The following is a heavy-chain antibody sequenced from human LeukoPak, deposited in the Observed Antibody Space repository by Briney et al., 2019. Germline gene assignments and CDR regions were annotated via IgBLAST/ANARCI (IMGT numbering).Heavy chain of an antibody. CDR3: ARDEGYATGFDRDY. D-gene: IGHD1-1*01. V-gene: IGHV4-61*02. CDR1: GGSISSGSYY. Sequence: SETLSLTCTVSGGSISSGSYYWSWIRQPAGKGLEWIGRIYTSGSTNYNPSLKSRVTISVDTSKNQFSLKLSSVTAADTAVYYCARDEGYATGFDRDYWGQGTLVTVSS. CDR2: IYTSGST. J-gene: IGHJ4*02.